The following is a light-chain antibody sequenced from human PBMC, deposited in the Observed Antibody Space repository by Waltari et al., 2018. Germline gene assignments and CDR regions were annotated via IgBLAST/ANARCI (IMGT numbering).Light chain of an antibody. J-gene: IGKJ1*01. V-gene: IGKV3-20*01. Sequence: EVVLTQSPGPLSLSPGERVTLSCRASQSISRALTWYQQKPGQAPRLLIYGASTRATGIPDRFIGSGSGTDFSLTISRLDPDDFAVYYCQHYVRLPVTFGQGTTVEIK. CDR1: QSISRA. CDR2: GAS. CDR3: QHYVRLPVT.